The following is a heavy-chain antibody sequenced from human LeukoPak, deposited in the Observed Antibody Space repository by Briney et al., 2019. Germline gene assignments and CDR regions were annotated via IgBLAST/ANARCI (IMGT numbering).Heavy chain of an antibody. V-gene: IGHV3-53*01. CDR1: GFTVSSNY. J-gene: IGHJ4*02. Sequence: PGGSLRLSCAASGFTVSSNYMSWVRQAPGKGPEWVSVIYSGGSTNYADSVKGRFTISRDNSKNTLYLQMNSLRAEDTAVYYCARAQGTVVTPVFDYWGQGTLVTVSS. CDR3: ARAQGTVVTPVFDY. D-gene: IGHD4-23*01. CDR2: IYSGGST.